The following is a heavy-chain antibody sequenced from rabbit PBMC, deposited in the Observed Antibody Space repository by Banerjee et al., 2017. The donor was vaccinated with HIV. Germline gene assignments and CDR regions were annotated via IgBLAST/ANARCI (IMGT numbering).Heavy chain of an antibody. Sequence: QQQLEESGGGLVKPGGTLTLTCKASGFTISSSYWMCWVRQAPGKGLEWIGCISTGDGSTWYASWVNGRFTISRSTSLNTVDLKMTSLTAADTATCFCARVLVYGSTGYYYFKLWGPGTLVTVS. CDR1: GFTISSSYW. D-gene: IGHD1-1*01. V-gene: IGHV1S43*01. CDR2: ISTGDGST. CDR3: ARVLVYGSTGYYYFKL. J-gene: IGHJ4*01.